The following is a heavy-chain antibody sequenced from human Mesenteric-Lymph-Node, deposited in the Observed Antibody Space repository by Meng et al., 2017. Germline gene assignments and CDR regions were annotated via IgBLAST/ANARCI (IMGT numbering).Heavy chain of an antibody. CDR3: ARDEDGYTFFEY. V-gene: IGHV4-30-4*01. D-gene: IGHD5-24*01. J-gene: IGHJ4*02. Sequence: QLQESGPGLVKPSETLSLTCTVSGGSMSSGNYYWSWIRQPPGKGLEWIGYIHHSGSAYYNPSLKSRVSISVDTSKNQFSLNLNSMTAADTAVYYCARDEDGYTFFEYWSQGTLVTVSS. CDR1: GGSMSSGNYY. CDR2: IHHSGSA.